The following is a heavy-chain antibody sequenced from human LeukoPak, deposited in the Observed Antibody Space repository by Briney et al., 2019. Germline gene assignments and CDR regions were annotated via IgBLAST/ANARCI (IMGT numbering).Heavy chain of an antibody. J-gene: IGHJ3*02. CDR3: TRALPLRTDAFDI. CDR1: GFTFSSYS. Sequence: GGSLRLSCAASGFTFSSYSMNWVRQAPGKGLEWVSSISSSSSSYIYYADSVKGRFTISRDNAKNSLYLQMNNLRAEDMAVYYCTRALPLRTDAFDIWGQGTMVTVSS. CDR2: ISSSSSSYI. V-gene: IGHV3-21*01.